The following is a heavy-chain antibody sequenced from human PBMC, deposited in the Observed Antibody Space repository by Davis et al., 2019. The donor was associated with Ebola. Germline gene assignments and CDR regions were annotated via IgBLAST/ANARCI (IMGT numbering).Heavy chain of an antibody. CDR2: SYNSGST. D-gene: IGHD3-10*01. J-gene: IGHJ4*02. Sequence: MPSETLSLTCTVSGGSISSGDYFWSWIRQPPGKGLEWIGYSYNSGSTYYNPSLKSRVTISVDTSKNRFSLKLSSVTAADTAVYYCARQVVRGVTMIDYWGQGTLVTVSS. CDR3: ARQVVRGVTMIDY. CDR1: GGSISSGDYF. V-gene: IGHV4-30-4*01.